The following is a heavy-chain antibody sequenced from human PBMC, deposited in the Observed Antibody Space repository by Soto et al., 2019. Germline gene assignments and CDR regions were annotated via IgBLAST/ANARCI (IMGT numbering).Heavy chain of an antibody. V-gene: IGHV4-4*02. Sequence: SETLSLTCAVSSGSISSSNWWSWVRQPPGKGLEWIGGIYHSGSTNYNPSLKSRVTISVDKSKNQFSLKLSSVTAADTAVYFCARGIAAAGTWGDYYYMDVWGKGTTVTVSS. CDR2: IYHSGST. D-gene: IGHD6-13*01. CDR3: ARGIAAAGTWGDYYYMDV. J-gene: IGHJ6*03. CDR1: SGSISSSNW.